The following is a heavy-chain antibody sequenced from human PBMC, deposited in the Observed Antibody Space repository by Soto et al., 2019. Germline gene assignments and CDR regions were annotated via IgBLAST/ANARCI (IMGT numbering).Heavy chain of an antibody. CDR1: GGTFSSYA. CDR2: IIPIFGTA. CDR3: ARDSSTTGTRTPNWFDP. J-gene: IGHJ5*02. Sequence: QVQLVQSGAEVKKPGSSVKVSCKASGGTFSSYAISWVRQAPGQGLEWMGGIIPIFGTANYAQKFQGRVTITADEAASTSYMELSSLRSEDTAVYYCARDSSTTGTRTPNWFDPWGQGSLGTVSS. V-gene: IGHV1-69*01. D-gene: IGHD1-1*01.